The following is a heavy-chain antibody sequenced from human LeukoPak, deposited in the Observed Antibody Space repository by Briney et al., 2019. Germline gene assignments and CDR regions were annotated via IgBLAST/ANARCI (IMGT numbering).Heavy chain of an antibody. CDR3: ARDITMVRGDTDY. CDR1: GGTFSSYA. Sequence: SVKVSCKASGGTFSSYAISWVRQAPGQGLEWMGRINPNSGGTNYAQKFQGRVTMTRDTSISTAYMELSRLRSDDTAVYYCARDITMVRGDTDYWGQGTLVTVSS. V-gene: IGHV1-2*06. CDR2: INPNSGGT. J-gene: IGHJ4*02. D-gene: IGHD3-10*01.